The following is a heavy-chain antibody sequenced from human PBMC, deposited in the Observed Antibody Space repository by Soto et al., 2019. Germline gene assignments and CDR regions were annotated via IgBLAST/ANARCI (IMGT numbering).Heavy chain of an antibody. V-gene: IGHV5-51*01. CDR3: TRNYYDSSGYSTLDY. Sequence: PGESLKISCKGSGYSFTSYWIGWVRQMPGKGLEWMGIIYPGDSDTRYSPSFQGQVTISADKSISTAYLQWSSLKASDTAMYYCTRNYYDSSGYSTLDYWGQGTLVTVSS. D-gene: IGHD3-22*01. CDR1: GYSFTSYW. J-gene: IGHJ4*02. CDR2: IYPGDSDT.